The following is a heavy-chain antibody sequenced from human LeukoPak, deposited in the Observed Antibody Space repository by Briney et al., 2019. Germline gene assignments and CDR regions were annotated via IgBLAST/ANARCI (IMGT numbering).Heavy chain of an antibody. CDR3: AKDTYYYDNSGYSGAFDI. D-gene: IGHD3-22*01. Sequence: GGSLRLSCAASGFTFSSYGVHWVRQAPGKGLEWVAFIRYDGRNKYYADSVKGRFTISRDNSKNTLYLQMNSLRAEDTAVYYCAKDTYYYDNSGYSGAFDIWGQGTMVTVSS. V-gene: IGHV3-30*02. CDR2: IRYDGRNK. CDR1: GFTFSSYG. J-gene: IGHJ3*02.